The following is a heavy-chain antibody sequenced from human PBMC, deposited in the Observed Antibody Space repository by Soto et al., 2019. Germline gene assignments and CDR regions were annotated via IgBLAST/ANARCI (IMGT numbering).Heavy chain of an antibody. D-gene: IGHD3-22*01. V-gene: IGHV5-10-1*01. CDR1: GYSFAGYW. Sequence: GESLRISCKGSGYSFAGYWITWVRQKPGKGLEWMGRIDPSDSQTYYSPSFRGHVTISATKSITTVFLQWSSLRASDTAMYYCARQIYDSDTGPNFQYYLDSPAQRTPVTVS. CDR2: IDPSDSQT. J-gene: IGHJ4*02. CDR3: ARQIYDSDTGPNFQYYLDS.